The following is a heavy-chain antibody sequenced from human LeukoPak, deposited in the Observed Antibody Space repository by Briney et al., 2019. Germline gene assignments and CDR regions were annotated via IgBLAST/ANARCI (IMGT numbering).Heavy chain of an antibody. D-gene: IGHD6-13*01. CDR2: FSWNSGSI. CDR1: GFTFDDYA. J-gene: IGHJ3*02. CDR3: AAYSSSHDAFDI. V-gene: IGHV3-9*01. Sequence: GGSLRLSCAASGFTFDDYAMHWVRQAPGKGLEWVSGFSWNSGSIGYADSVKGRFTISRDNAKNSLYLQMNSLRAEDTALYYCAAYSSSHDAFDIWGQGTMVTVSS.